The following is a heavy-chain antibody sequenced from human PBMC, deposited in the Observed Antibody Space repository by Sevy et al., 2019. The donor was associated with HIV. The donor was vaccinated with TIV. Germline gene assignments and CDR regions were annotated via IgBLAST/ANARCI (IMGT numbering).Heavy chain of an antibody. CDR2: IIPIFGTA. V-gene: IGHV1-69*13. J-gene: IGHJ2*01. CDR3: ARSVFGHCSSTSCFHWYFDL. CDR1: GGTFSSYA. D-gene: IGHD2-2*01. Sequence: SVKVSCKASGGTFSSYAISWVRQAPGQGLERTGGIIPIFGTANYSQKFQGRVTITADESTSSAYMELSSLRSEDTAVCYCARSVFGHCSSTSCFHWYFDLWGRGTLVSVSS.